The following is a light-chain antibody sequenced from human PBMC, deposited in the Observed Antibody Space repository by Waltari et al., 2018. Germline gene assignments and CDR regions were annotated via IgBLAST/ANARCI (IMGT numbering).Light chain of an antibody. CDR2: GAS. CDR1: LSIDDS. Sequence: DIVMTQSPATLSVSRGGSATLSCRASLSIDDSLAWYQQKPGHPPRLLFHGASTRDTGIPVRFSGSGSGTDFTLTITGLQSEDFAVYFCQQYNQWPLTFGRGTKVEIK. J-gene: IGKJ4*01. V-gene: IGKV3-15*01. CDR3: QQYNQWPLT.